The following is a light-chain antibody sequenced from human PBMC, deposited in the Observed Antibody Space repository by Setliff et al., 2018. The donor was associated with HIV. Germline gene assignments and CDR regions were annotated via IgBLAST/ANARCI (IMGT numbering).Light chain of an antibody. Sequence: QSVLTQPPSASGTPGQRVTISCSGSSSNIGSNTVNWYQQLPGTAPKLLIYRNNQRPSGFPDRFSGSKSGTSASLAISGLQSEDEADYYCAAWDDSLNGYVFGTGTKVTVL. CDR3: AAWDDSLNGYV. CDR2: RNN. V-gene: IGLV1-44*01. J-gene: IGLJ1*01. CDR1: SSNIGSNT.